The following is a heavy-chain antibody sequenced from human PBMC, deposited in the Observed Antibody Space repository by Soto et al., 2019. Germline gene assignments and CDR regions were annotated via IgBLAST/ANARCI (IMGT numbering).Heavy chain of an antibody. CDR1: GFTFSSYG. CDR3: ARDQMGGYGMNLDY. CDR2: IWYDGSNK. V-gene: IGHV3-33*01. Sequence: QVQLVESGGGVVQPGRSLRLSCAASGFTFSSYGMHWVRQAPGKGLERVAVIWYDGSNKYYADSVKGRFTISRDNSKNTLYQQRSSMRAVDTAVYYCARDQMGGYGMNLDYWCQGTVVTVSS. D-gene: IGHD1-26*01. J-gene: IGHJ4*02.